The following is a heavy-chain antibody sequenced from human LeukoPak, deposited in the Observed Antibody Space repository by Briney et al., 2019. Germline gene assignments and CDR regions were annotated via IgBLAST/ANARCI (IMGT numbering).Heavy chain of an antibody. CDR1: GYTLTERS. D-gene: IGHD3-10*01. Sequence: ASMKVSCKVSGYTLTERSMHWVRQSPGKGLEWMGGFDPADCDTVYAQHLEGRVTMTLDTSTDTAYVELSGLRSEDTAVYYCATSRDLFNFDYWGQGTLVIVSS. V-gene: IGHV1-24*01. CDR2: FDPADCDT. CDR3: ATSRDLFNFDY. J-gene: IGHJ4*02.